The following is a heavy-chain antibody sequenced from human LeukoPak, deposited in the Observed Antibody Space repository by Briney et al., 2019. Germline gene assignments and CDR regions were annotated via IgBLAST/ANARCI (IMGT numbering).Heavy chain of an antibody. D-gene: IGHD3-22*01. Sequence: SVNVSRKASGGTFSTYTISWVRQAPGQGLEWMGLIMPVFGTTNYAQKFQGRVTMTADESTGTAYIELTSLRFDDAAVFYCASSRDSFASRGYSIIDIWG. V-gene: IGHV1-69*01. CDR2: IMPVFGTT. J-gene: IGHJ3*02. CDR1: GGTFSTYT. CDR3: ASSRDSFASRGYSIIDI.